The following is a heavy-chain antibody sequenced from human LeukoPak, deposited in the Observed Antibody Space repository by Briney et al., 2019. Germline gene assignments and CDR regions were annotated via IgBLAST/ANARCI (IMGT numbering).Heavy chain of an antibody. CDR3: ARHKRPDYYDSSGYYYYHYMDI. D-gene: IGHD3-22*01. Sequence: GESLKITCKGSGYSFTSYWIGEVRQNPGKGLEWMGIIYPAHSQTRNSPSFQGQVTLSAAQSIDTAYLQWSSLKASDTAIYYCARHKRPDYYDSSGYYYYHYMDIWGKGTAVTVSS. CDR2: IYPAHSQT. J-gene: IGHJ6*03. V-gene: IGHV5-51*01. CDR1: GYSFTSYW.